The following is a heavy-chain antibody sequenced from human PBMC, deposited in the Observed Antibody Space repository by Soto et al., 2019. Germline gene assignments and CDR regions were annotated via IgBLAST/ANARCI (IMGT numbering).Heavy chain of an antibody. Sequence: GASLKISCKGSGYSFTSYWIGWVRQMPGKGLEWMGIIYPGDSDTRYSPSFQGQVTISADKSISTAYLQWSSLKASDTSMYDCSRRLRDYDFWSAPDAFDIWGQGTMVTVSS. D-gene: IGHD3-3*01. CDR2: IYPGDSDT. CDR1: GYSFTSYW. J-gene: IGHJ3*02. V-gene: IGHV5-51*01. CDR3: SRRLRDYDFWSAPDAFDI.